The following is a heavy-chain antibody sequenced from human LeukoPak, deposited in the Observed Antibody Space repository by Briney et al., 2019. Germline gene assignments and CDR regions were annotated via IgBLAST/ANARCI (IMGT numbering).Heavy chain of an antibody. V-gene: IGHV3-23*01. CDR3: AKDLIYCSSTSCYEPGGYYYVY. D-gene: IGHD2-2*01. CDR1: GFTFSSYA. J-gene: IGHJ4*02. Sequence: PGGSLRLSCAASGFTFSSYAMSWVRQAPGKGLEWVSAISGSGGSTYYADSVKGRFTISRDNSKNTLYLQMNSLRAEDTAVYYCAKDLIYCSSTSCYEPGGYYYVYWGREPWSPSPQ. CDR2: ISGSGGST.